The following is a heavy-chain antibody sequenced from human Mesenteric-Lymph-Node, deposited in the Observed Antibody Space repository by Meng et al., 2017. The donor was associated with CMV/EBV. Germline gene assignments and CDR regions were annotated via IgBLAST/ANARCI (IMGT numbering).Heavy chain of an antibody. CDR2: INSDGSST. CDR3: ARERGADFWSVAGAFDI. J-gene: IGHJ3*02. CDR1: GFTFSSYW. V-gene: IGHV3-74*01. D-gene: IGHD3-3*01. Sequence: GESLKISCAASGFTFSSYWMHWVRQAPGKGLVWVSRINSDGSSTSYADSVKGRFTISRDNAKNTLYLQMNSLRAEDTAVYYCARERGADFWSVAGAFDIWGQGILVTVSS.